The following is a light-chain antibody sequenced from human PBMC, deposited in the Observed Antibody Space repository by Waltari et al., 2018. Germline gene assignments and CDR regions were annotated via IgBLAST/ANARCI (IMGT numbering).Light chain of an antibody. Sequence: EIVLGQSPGSLSMSPGDTATLSCRASQSVSKYLAWYQQKPGQAPRLLIYHASSRATGIPDRFSGSGFGTDFSLTISRLEPEDFAVYYCQKYESLPATFGQGTKVEIK. J-gene: IGKJ1*01. V-gene: IGKV3-20*01. CDR3: QKYESLPAT. CDR2: HAS. CDR1: QSVSKY.